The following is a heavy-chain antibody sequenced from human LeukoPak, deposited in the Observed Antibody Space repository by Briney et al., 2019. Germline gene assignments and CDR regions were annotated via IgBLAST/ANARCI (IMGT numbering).Heavy chain of an antibody. D-gene: IGHD3-3*01. V-gene: IGHV4-4*07. Sequence: TPSETLSLTCTVSGGSISSYYWSWIRQPAGKGLEWIGRIYTSGSTNYNPSLKSRVTMSVDTSKNQFSLKLSSVTAADTAVYYCARSNVWYYDFWSGYLAYDAFDIWGQGTMVTVSS. CDR2: IYTSGST. CDR3: ARSNVWYYDFWSGYLAYDAFDI. J-gene: IGHJ3*02. CDR1: GGSISSYY.